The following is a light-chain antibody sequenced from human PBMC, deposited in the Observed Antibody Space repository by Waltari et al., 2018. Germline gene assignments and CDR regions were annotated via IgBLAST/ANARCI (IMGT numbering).Light chain of an antibody. V-gene: IGKV1-39*01. CDR3: QQSYNNPYT. J-gene: IGKJ2*01. Sequence: DIQMTQSPSSLSASVGDRITITCRASQAISTYLNWYQRKPGNAPKLLMFAASTLQSGVPSRFSGSGSGTDFTLTISSLQPEDFATYYCQQSYNNPYTFGQGTKLEIK. CDR2: AAS. CDR1: QAISTY.